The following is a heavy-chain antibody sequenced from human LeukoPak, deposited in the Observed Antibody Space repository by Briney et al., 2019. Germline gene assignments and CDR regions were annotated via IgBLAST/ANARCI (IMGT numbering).Heavy chain of an antibody. CDR1: GGSISSGGYY. D-gene: IGHD3-22*01. Sequence: SETLSLTCTVSGGSISSGGYYWSWIRQHPGKGLEWIGYTYYSGSTYYNPSLKSRVTISVDTSKNQFSLKLSSVTAADTAVYYCARDYYDSSGYYPENWFDPWGQGTLVTVSS. V-gene: IGHV4-31*03. CDR3: ARDYYDSSGYYPENWFDP. CDR2: TYYSGST. J-gene: IGHJ5*02.